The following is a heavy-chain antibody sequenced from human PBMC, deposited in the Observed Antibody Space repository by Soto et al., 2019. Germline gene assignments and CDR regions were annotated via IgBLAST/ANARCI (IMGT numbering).Heavy chain of an antibody. CDR2: INHSGST. CDR1: GGSFSGYY. Sequence: SETLSLTCAVYGGSFSGYYWSWIRQPPGKGLEWIGEINHSGSTNYNPSLKSRVTISVDTSKNQFSLKLSYVNAADTSVYYCARDSSSGNYLVWGQGTLVTAPQ. J-gene: IGHJ4*02. CDR3: ARDSSSGNYLV. V-gene: IGHV4-34*01. D-gene: IGHD1-7*01.